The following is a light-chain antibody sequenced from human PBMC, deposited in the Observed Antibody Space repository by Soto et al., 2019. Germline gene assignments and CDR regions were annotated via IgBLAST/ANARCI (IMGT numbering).Light chain of an antibody. J-gene: IGLJ1*01. CDR1: TGDIGAFNY. CDR2: EVT. V-gene: IGLV2-8*01. CDR3: SSFAGTNSFV. Sequence: QSALTQPPSASGSPGQSVTISCTGTTGDIGAFNYVSWYQQRPGKAPKLIIYEVTRRPTGVPDRIFASQSDTTASLTVSGLQAEDEADYYCSSFAGTNSFVFGTGTKLTVL.